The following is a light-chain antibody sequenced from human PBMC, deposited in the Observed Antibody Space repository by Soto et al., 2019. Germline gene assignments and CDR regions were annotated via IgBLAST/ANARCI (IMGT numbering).Light chain of an antibody. J-gene: IGKJ1*01. CDR1: QTISSW. Sequence: IQMTQSPSTVSGTVGDRVTITCRASQTISSWLAWYQQKPGKAPKLLIYKASTLKSGVPSRFSGSGSGTEFTLTISSLQPDDFAPYYCQHYTSYSEAFGQRT. V-gene: IGKV1-5*03. CDR2: KAS. CDR3: QHYTSYSEA.